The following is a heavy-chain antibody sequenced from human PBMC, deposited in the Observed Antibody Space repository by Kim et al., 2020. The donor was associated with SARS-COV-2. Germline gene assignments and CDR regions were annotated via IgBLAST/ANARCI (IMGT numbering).Heavy chain of an antibody. D-gene: IGHD6-13*01. CDR3: AKDVRGEAAAPNC. CDR1: GFTFSNFG. V-gene: IGHV3-30*18. Sequence: GGSLRLSCVASGFTFSNFGMHWVRQAPGKGLEWVAVISYDGRNQYYADSAKGRFTVSRDNYKNTLSLQMNSLRPEDTAIYFCAKDVRGEAAAPNCWGQGALVTVSS. J-gene: IGHJ4*02. CDR2: ISYDGRNQ.